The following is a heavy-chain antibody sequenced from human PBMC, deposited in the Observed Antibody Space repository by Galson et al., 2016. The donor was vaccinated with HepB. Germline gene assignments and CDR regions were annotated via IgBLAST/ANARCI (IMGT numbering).Heavy chain of an antibody. CDR3: AKALTGGNSAWFFDY. J-gene: IGHJ4*02. V-gene: IGHV3-23*01. Sequence: SLRLSCAVSGFTFSNFPMSWVRQAPGQGLEWISAISGSGGTTYYADSVKGRFTISSDNSKDTLYLEMNSLRAGDTAIYYCAKALTGGNSAWFFDYWGQGTLISVSS. D-gene: IGHD3-9*01. CDR2: ISGSGGTT. CDR1: GFTFSNFP.